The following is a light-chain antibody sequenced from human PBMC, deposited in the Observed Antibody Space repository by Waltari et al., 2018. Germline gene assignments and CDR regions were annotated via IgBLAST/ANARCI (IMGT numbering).Light chain of an antibody. V-gene: IGKV1-17*01. CDR1: QDIAKY. CDR2: DAS. CDR3: LHYDSAPYT. Sequence: DIQMTQSPSSLSASVGDRVTITCRASQDIAKYLNWYQQKPGKTPKRLIYDASSLQSGVPSRFSGSGSGTVFTLTISSLQPEDVGTYFCLHYDSAPYTFGQGTKVEI. J-gene: IGKJ2*01.